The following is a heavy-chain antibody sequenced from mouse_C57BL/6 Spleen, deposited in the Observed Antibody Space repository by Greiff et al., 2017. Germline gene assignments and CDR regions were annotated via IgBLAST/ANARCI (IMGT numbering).Heavy chain of an antibody. CDR3: ARARQLRLRAWFAY. J-gene: IGHJ3*01. V-gene: IGHV1-55*01. CDR2: IYPGSGST. D-gene: IGHD3-2*02. Sequence: VQLVESGAELVKPGASVKMSCKASGYTFTSYWITWVKQRPGQGLEWIGDIYPGSGSTNYNEKFKSKATLTVDTSSSTAYMQLSSLTSEDSAVYYGARARQLRLRAWFAYWGQGTLVTVSA. CDR1: GYTFTSYW.